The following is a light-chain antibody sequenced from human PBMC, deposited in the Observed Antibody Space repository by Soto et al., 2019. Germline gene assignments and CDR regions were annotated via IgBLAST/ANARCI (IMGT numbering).Light chain of an antibody. V-gene: IGKV4-1*01. CDR1: QNILNSPDKRNY. J-gene: IGKJ4*01. CDR2: WAS. Sequence: DIVMTQSPDSLVVSLGERATINCRSSQNILNSPDKRNYLAWYQQKSGQPPKLLIYWASTRESGVPVQFSGSGSGTDFTLTISSLQAEDVAVYYCQQYYSAPQITGGGGTKVEIK. CDR3: QQYYSAPQIT.